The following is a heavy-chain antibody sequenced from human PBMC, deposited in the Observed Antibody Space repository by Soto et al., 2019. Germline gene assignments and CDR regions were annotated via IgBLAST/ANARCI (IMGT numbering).Heavy chain of an antibody. V-gene: IGHV4-30-4*01. CDR1: GGSISSGDVY. D-gene: IGHD3-10*01. CDR3: ARRPYFAGSGSLDYFDY. Sequence: QVKLQESGPGLVKPSQTLSLTCTVSGGSISSGDVYWSWIRQAPGEGLEWIGYIYRSGSTKYNPSRKSRLTISVDTSKNQFSLDLSSVTAADTAMYYCARRPYFAGSGSLDYFDYWGQGTLVTVSS. CDR2: IYRSGST. J-gene: IGHJ4*02.